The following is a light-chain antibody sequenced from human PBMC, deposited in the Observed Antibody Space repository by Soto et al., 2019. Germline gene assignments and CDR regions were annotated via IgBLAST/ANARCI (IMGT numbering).Light chain of an antibody. V-gene: IGLV2-18*02. CDR1: SSDVGSYNR. CDR2: DVS. Sequence: QSALTRTPSVSGSPGQSVTISCTGTSSDVGSYNRVSWYQQPPGTAPKLMIYDVSNRPSGVPDRFSGSKSGNTASLTISGLQAEDEADYYCSSYTSRNTYVFGTGTKLTVL. J-gene: IGLJ1*01. CDR3: SSYTSRNTYV.